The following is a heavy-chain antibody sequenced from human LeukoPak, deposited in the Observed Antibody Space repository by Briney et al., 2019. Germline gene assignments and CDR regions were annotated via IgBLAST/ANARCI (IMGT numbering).Heavy chain of an antibody. Sequence: GGSLRLSCAASGFTFSIYAMNWVRQAPGKGLEWVSYISSRSSTIFYADSVKGRFTISRDNAKNSLYLQMNSLRDEDTAVYYCARDTRGSARPDAFGIWGQGTMVTLSS. CDR2: ISSRSSTI. CDR1: GFTFSIYA. V-gene: IGHV3-48*02. D-gene: IGHD6-6*01. CDR3: ARDTRGSARPDAFGI. J-gene: IGHJ3*02.